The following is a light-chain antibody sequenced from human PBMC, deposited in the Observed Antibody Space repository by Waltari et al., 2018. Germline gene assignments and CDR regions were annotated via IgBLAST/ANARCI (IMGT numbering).Light chain of an antibody. CDR3: SSYSTSSTLGV. Sequence: QSALTQPASVSGSPGQSISISCTGTSSDVGGYDYVSWYQQYPGKAPKLMIFDVSNRPSGVADRFSGSKSGNTASLTISGLQAEDEAYYYCSSYSTSSTLGVFGGGTKVTVL. CDR1: SSDVGGYDY. J-gene: IGLJ2*01. CDR2: DVS. V-gene: IGLV2-14*03.